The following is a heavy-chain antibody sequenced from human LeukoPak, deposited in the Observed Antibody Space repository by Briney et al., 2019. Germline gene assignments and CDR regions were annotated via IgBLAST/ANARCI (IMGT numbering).Heavy chain of an antibody. CDR1: GYTFTSYV. CDR3: ARAGPLLLFGELFYYYYYMDV. J-gene: IGHJ6*03. V-gene: IGHV1-18*01. CDR2: ISAYNGNA. Sequence: ASVKVSCKASGYTFTSYVISWVRQAPGQGLEWMGWISAYNGNANYAQKLQGRVTITTDTSTQTAYMELRSLRSDDTAVYYCARAGPLLLFGELFYYYYYMDVWGKGTTVTVSS. D-gene: IGHD3-10*01.